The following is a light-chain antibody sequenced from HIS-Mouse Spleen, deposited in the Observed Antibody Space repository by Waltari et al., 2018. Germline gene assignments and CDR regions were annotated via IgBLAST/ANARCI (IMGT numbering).Light chain of an antibody. CDR3: QSADSSGTYHVV. Sequence: SYELTQPPSVSVSPGQTARITCPGDALPKQYAYWYPQKPGQAPVLVIYKDSERPSGIPERFSGSSSGTTVTLTISGVQAEDEADYYCQSADSSGTYHVVFGGGTKLTVL. V-gene: IGLV3-25*03. CDR1: ALPKQY. CDR2: KDS. J-gene: IGLJ2*01.